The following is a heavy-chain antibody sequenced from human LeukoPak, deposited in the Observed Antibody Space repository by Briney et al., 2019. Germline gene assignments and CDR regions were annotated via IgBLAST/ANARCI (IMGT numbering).Heavy chain of an antibody. CDR3: TRSVRNGHIDY. J-gene: IGHJ4*02. Sequence: ASVKVSCKASGYTFTSYDINWVRQATGQGLEWMGWMNPKSGNTGYAQKFQGRVTMTRSTSISTAYMELSSLRLEDTAVYYCTRSVRNGHIDYWGQGTLVTVSS. V-gene: IGHV1-8*01. CDR1: GYTFTSYD. CDR2: MNPKSGNT. D-gene: IGHD2-21*01.